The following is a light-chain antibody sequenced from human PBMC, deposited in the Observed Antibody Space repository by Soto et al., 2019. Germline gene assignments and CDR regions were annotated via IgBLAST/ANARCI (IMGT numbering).Light chain of an antibody. CDR1: SSDVGAYDY. CDR2: EIN. V-gene: IGLV2-8*01. CDR3: SSFAGSNNFPYV. Sequence: QSVLTQPPSASGSPGQSVTISCTGTSSDVGAYDYVSWYQQHPGKAPKLMIYEINKRPSGVPVRFSGSKSGNTASLTVSGLQAEDEADYYCSSFAGSNNFPYVFGTGTKVTVL. J-gene: IGLJ1*01.